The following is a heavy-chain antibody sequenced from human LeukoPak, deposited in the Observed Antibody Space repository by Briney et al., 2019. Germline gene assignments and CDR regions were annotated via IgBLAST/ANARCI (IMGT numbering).Heavy chain of an antibody. J-gene: IGHJ4*02. CDR3: AKTSDQLLYSKFDF. CDR1: GFTFNIFA. D-gene: IGHD2-2*02. CDR2: IGSSEK. Sequence: PGGSLRLSCAASGFTFNIFAMSWVRQAPGKGLEWVSTIGSSEKYYADYVKGRFTTSRDNSKNTLFLQMNSLRAEDTAVYYCAKTSDQLLYSKFDFWGQGTLVTVSS. V-gene: IGHV3-23*01.